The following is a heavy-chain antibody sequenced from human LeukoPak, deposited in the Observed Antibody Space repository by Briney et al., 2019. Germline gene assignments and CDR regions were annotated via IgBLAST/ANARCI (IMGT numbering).Heavy chain of an antibody. J-gene: IGHJ6*02. CDR3: ARDSIAAAGAYYYYYYGMDV. Sequence: SQTLSLTCANSGDSVSSNSAAWNWIRQSPSRGLEWLGRTYYRSKLYNDYAVSVKSRITINPDTSKNQFSLQLNSVTPEDTAVYYCARDSIAAAGAYYYYYYGMDVWGQGTTVTVSS. D-gene: IGHD6-13*01. CDR2: TYYRSKLYN. V-gene: IGHV6-1*01. CDR1: GDSVSSNSAA.